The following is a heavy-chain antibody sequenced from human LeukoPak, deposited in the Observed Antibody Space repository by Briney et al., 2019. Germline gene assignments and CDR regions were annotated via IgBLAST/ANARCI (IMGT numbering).Heavy chain of an antibody. D-gene: IGHD3-10*01. CDR3: ATYYYGSGSYYGPFDY. CDR2: IIPILGIA. CDR1: GGTFSSYV. J-gene: IGHJ4*02. Sequence: SVKVSCKASGGTFSSYVISWVRQAPGQGLEWMGRIIPILGIANYAQKFQGGVTITADKSTSTAYMELSSLRSEDTAVYYCATYYYGSGSYYGPFDYWGQGTLVTVSS. V-gene: IGHV1-69*04.